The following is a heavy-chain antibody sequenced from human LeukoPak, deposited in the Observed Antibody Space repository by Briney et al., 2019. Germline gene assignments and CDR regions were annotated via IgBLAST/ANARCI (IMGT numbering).Heavy chain of an antibody. V-gene: IGHV4-59*08. J-gene: IGHJ4*02. Sequence: SETLSLTCTVSGGSISSYYWSWIRQPPGKGLEWIGYIYYSGSTNYNPSLKSRVTISVDTSKNQFSLKLSSVTAADTAVYYCARHVSSSSWYDYWGQGTLVTVSS. CDR1: GGSISSYY. D-gene: IGHD6-13*01. CDR2: IYYSGST. CDR3: ARHVSSSSWYDY.